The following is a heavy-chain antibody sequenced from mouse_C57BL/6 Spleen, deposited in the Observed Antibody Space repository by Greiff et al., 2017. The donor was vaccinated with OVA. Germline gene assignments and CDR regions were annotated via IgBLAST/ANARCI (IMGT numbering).Heavy chain of an antibody. CDR3: ARNFRDYYGSSDY. CDR1: GFTFSDYG. D-gene: IGHD1-1*01. CDR2: ISSGSSTI. V-gene: IGHV5-17*01. Sequence: EVMLVESGGGLVKPGGSLKLSCAASGFTFSDYGMHWVRQAPEKGLEWVAYISSGSSTIYYADTVKGRFTISRDNAKNTLFRQMTSLRSEDTAMYYCARNFRDYYGSSDYWGQGTTLTVSS. J-gene: IGHJ2*01.